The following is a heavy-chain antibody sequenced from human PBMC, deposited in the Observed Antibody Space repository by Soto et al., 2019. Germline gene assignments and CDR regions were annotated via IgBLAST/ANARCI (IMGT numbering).Heavy chain of an antibody. CDR3: AKDRRGRIAARSYEAFDN. CDR2: ISWNSGTI. Sequence: EVQLVESGGGLEQPGRSLRLSCTASGFTFDDYAMHWVRRVPGKGLEWVSGISWNSGTIGYADSVKGRFTISRDNAKNSLYLQTNSPRAEDTALYYCAKDRRGRIAARSYEAFDNWGQGTLVTVSP. J-gene: IGHJ4*02. V-gene: IGHV3-9*01. D-gene: IGHD6-6*01. CDR1: GFTFDDYA.